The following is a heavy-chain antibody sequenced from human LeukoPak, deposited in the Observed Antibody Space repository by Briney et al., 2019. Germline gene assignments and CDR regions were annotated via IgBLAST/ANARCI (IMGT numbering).Heavy chain of an antibody. CDR1: GGSISSYY. D-gene: IGHD6-19*01. Sequence: SETLSLTCTVSGGSISSYYWSWIRQSPGKGLEWIGYIYYSGSTIYNPSLKSRVIISVDTSQNQFSLNLTSVTAADTAVYYCARVASSGWYPFDYWGQGTLVTVSS. CDR3: ARVASSGWYPFDY. CDR2: IYYSGST. J-gene: IGHJ4*02. V-gene: IGHV4-59*08.